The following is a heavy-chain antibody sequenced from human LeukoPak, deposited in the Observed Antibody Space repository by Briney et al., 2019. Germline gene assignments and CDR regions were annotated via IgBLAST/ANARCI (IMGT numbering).Heavy chain of an antibody. CDR1: GFTFSSYS. CDR2: ISSSSTI. V-gene: IGHV3-48*04. Sequence: GGSLRLSCAASGFTFSSYSMNWVRRAPGKGLECVSYISSSSTIYYADSVKGRFTISRDNAKNSLYLLMNSLRVEDTAVYYCATDVRDEYSSGWYPIGYWGQGTLVTVSS. D-gene: IGHD6-19*01. J-gene: IGHJ4*02. CDR3: ATDVRDEYSSGWYPIGY.